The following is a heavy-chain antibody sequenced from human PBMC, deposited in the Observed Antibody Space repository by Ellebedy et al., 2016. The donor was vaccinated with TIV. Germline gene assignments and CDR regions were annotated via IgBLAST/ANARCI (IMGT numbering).Heavy chain of an antibody. CDR3: ASPIVVVPAGLNYYNYYGMDV. D-gene: IGHD2-2*01. Sequence: SVKVSCXASGGTFSSYAISWVRQAPGQGLEWMGGIIPIFGTANYAQKFQGRVTITADESTSTAYMELSSLRSEDTAVYYCASPIVVVPAGLNYYNYYGMDVWGQGTTVTVSS. V-gene: IGHV1-69*13. J-gene: IGHJ6*02. CDR2: IIPIFGTA. CDR1: GGTFSSYA.